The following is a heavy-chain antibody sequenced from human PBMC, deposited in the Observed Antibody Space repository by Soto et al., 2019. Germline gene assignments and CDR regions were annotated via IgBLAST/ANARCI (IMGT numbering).Heavy chain of an antibody. V-gene: IGHV1-46*01. Sequence: GASVKVSCKASGYTFTSYYMHCVRQAPGQGLEWMGIINPSGGSTSYAQKFQGRVTMTRDTSTSTVYTELSSLRSEDTAVYYCARGIVVVPAAIRGSWFDPWGQGTLVTVSS. J-gene: IGHJ5*02. CDR3: ARGIVVVPAAIRGSWFDP. CDR2: INPSGGST. CDR1: GYTFTSYY. D-gene: IGHD2-2*02.